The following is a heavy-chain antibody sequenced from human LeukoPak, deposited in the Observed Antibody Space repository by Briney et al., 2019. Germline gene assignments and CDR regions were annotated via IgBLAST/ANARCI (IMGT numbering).Heavy chain of an antibody. J-gene: IGHJ4*02. Sequence: ASVKVSCKASGYTFTGYYMHWVRQAPGQGLEWMGWINPNSGGTNYAQKFQGRVTMTRDTSISTAYMELSRLRSDDTAVYYCARVVPAAIDEGFDYWGQGTLVTVSS. D-gene: IGHD2-2*01. CDR1: GYTFTGYY. V-gene: IGHV1-2*02. CDR2: INPNSGGT. CDR3: ARVVPAAIDEGFDY.